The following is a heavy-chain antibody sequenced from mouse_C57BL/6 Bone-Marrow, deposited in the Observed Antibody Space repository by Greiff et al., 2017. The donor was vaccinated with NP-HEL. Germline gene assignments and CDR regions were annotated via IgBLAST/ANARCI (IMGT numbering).Heavy chain of an antibody. CDR3: ASLDGYPYYFDY. Sequence: VKLQQSGPELVKPGASVKISCKASGYAFSSSWMNWVKQRPGKGLEWIGRIYPGDGDTNYNGKFKGKATLTADKSSSTAYMQLSSLTSEDSAVYFCASLDGYPYYFDYWGQGTTLTVSS. V-gene: IGHV1-82*01. D-gene: IGHD2-3*01. CDR2: IYPGDGDT. J-gene: IGHJ2*01. CDR1: GYAFSSSW.